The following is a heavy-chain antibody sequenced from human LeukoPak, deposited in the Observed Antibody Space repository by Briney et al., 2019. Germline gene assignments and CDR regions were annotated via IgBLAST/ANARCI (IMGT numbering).Heavy chain of an antibody. CDR1: GFTVNSNY. J-gene: IGHJ5*02. D-gene: IGHD2-21*01. CDR3: ARDLRSCSGGECYEYKWFDP. CDR2: IYGGGST. Sequence: GGSLTLSCGASGFTVNSNYMAWVRQAPGKGLEWVAFIYGGGSTHYSESVRGRFTISRHNSNNTLYLQMDSLRPEDTGVYYCARDLRSCSGGECYEYKWFDPWGQGTLVTVSS. V-gene: IGHV3-53*04.